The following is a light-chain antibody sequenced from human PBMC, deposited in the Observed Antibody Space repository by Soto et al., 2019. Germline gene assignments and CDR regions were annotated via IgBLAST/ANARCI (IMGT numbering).Light chain of an antibody. CDR2: AAS. J-gene: IGKJ2*01. V-gene: IGKV1-39*01. CDR1: QSITNY. Sequence: DIQMTQSPSSLSASVGDRVTITCRTSQSITNYLNWYQQKPGKAPKLLSYAASTLQSGVPSRFSGSGSGTDFTLTISSLQPGDFPSYYCQQTYTSPLYTFGQVTKLEIK. CDR3: QQTYTSPLYT.